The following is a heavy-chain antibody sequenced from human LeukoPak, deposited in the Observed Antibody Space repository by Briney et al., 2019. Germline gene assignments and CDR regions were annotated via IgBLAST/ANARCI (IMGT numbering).Heavy chain of an antibody. CDR2: ISGSGGST. V-gene: IGHV3-23*01. Sequence: GGSLRLSCAASGFTFSSYAMSWVRQAPGKGLEWVSGISGSGGSTYYADSVKGRFTISRGNSKKTLYLQMNSLRAEDTAVYYCAKGRGYYYYMDVWGKGTTVTVSS. CDR3: AKGRGYYYYMDV. D-gene: IGHD3-16*01. J-gene: IGHJ6*03. CDR1: GFTFSSYA.